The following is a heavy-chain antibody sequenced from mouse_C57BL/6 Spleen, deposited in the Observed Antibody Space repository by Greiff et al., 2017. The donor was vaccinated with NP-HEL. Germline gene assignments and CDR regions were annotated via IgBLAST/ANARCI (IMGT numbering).Heavy chain of an antibody. V-gene: IGHV7-3*01. CDR2: IRNKANGYTT. CDR3: ARYQGGNYWYFDV. Sequence: EVKLVESGGGLVQPGGSLSLSCAASGFTFTDYYMSWVRQPPGKALEWLGFIRNKANGYTTEYSASVKGRFTISRDNSQSILYLQMNALRAEDSATYYCARYQGGNYWYFDVWGTGTTVTVSS. CDR1: GFTFTDYY. J-gene: IGHJ1*03. D-gene: IGHD2-1*01.